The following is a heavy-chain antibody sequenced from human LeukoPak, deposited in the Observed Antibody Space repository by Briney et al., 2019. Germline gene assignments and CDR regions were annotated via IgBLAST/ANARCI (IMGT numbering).Heavy chain of an antibody. CDR1: GFTFSNAW. D-gene: IGHD1-26*01. CDR2: IKSKTDGGTT. V-gene: IGHV3-15*01. J-gene: IGHJ3*02. CDR3: TTPKVGVLDAFDI. Sequence: GGSLRLSCAASGFTFSNAWMSWVRQAPGKGLEWVGRIKSKTDGGTTDYAAPVKGRFTISRDDSKNTLYLQMNSLKTEDTAVYYCTTPKVGVLDAFDIWGQGTMVTVSS.